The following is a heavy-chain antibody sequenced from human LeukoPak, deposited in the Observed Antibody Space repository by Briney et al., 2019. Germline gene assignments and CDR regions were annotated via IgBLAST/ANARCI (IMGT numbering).Heavy chain of an antibody. CDR1: GGSISRGSYS. D-gene: IGHD3-22*01. CDR3: AGQKYDSSGYYYAY. V-gene: IGHV4-30-2*01. Sequence: ASETLSLTCAVSGGSISRGSYSWSWIRQPPGQGLEWIGYIYHSGSTYYNPSLKSRVTMSVGRSKNQFSLRLSSVTAADTAVYYCAGQKYDSSGYYYAYWGQGTLVTVSS. CDR2: IYHSGST. J-gene: IGHJ4*02.